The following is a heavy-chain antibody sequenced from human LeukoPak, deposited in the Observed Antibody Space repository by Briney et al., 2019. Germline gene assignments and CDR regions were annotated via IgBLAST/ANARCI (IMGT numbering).Heavy chain of an antibody. J-gene: IGHJ4*02. CDR2: ISAYNGNT. D-gene: IGHD3-16*01. CDR1: GYTFTSYG. Sequence: ASVKVSCKASGYTFTSYGISWVRQAPGQGLEWMGWISAYNGNTNYAQKLQGRVTMTTDTSTSTAYMELRGLRSDDTAVYYCARAEVKLGEQTFDYWGQGTLVTVSS. V-gene: IGHV1-18*01. CDR3: ARAEVKLGEQTFDY.